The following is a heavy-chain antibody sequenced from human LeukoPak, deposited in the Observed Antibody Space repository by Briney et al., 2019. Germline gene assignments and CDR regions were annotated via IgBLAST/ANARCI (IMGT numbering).Heavy chain of an antibody. V-gene: IGHV1-46*03. Sequence: ASVKVSCKASGYTFTSYYMHWVRQAPGQGLEWMGIINPSGGSTSYAQKFQGRVTMTRDTSTSTVYMELSSLRSEGTAVYYCARGIVVVPAAMGLSWFDPWGQGTLVTVSS. D-gene: IGHD2-2*01. J-gene: IGHJ5*02. CDR3: ARGIVVVPAAMGLSWFDP. CDR1: GYTFTSYY. CDR2: INPSGGST.